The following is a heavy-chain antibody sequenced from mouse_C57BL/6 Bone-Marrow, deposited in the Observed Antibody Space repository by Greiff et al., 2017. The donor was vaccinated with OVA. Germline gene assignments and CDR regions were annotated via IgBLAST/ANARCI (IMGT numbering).Heavy chain of an antibody. V-gene: IGHV1-69*01. D-gene: IGHD3-3*01. CDR3: ARELGAY. CDR1: GYTFTSYW. CDR2: IDPSDSYT. J-gene: IGHJ3*01. Sequence: QVQLQQSGAELVMPGASVKLSCKASGYTFTSYWMHWVKQRPGQGLEWIGEIDPSDSYTNYNQKFKGKSTLTVDKSSSTAYMQLSSLTSEDSAVYYCARELGAYWGQGTLVTVSA.